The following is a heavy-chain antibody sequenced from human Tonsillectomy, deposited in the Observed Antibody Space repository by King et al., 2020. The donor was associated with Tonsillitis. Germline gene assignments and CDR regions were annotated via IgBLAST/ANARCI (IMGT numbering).Heavy chain of an antibody. CDR2: KKEEGSEK. CDR3: ARGPAWSETYYFDY. CDR1: GFTFSRDW. J-gene: IGHJ4*02. Sequence: VQLVESGGGLVQPGGSLRLSCAASGFTFSRDWMSWFPQAPGKGLEGVANKKEEGSEKFYVDSVKGRFTISSDNAKNPLYLKMNSLRAEDTAVYYCARGPAWSETYYFDYWGQGTLGTVSS. D-gene: IGHD2-2*01. V-gene: IGHV3-7*01.